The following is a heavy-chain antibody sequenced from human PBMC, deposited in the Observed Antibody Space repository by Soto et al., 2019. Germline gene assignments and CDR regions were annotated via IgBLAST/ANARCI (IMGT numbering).Heavy chain of an antibody. J-gene: IGHJ4*02. V-gene: IGHV3-74*01. CDR3: ARVPTGKYGVWNY. CDR2: INPGGSIT. CDR1: GFTFSSYW. Sequence: EEQLVESGGGLVQPGGSLRLSCAASGFTFSSYWMHWVRQAPGKGLVWVSRINPGGSITAYADSVKGRFTISRDNAKNTLYLQMNSLRGDDTAVYYCARVPTGKYGVWNYWGQGNLVTVSS. D-gene: IGHD2-8*01.